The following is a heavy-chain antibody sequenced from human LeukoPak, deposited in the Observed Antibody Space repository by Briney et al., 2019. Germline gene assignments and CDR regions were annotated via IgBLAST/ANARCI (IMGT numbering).Heavy chain of an antibody. V-gene: IGHV3-69-1*01. CDR1: GFAVSSYT. Sequence: GGSLRLSCIASGFAVSSYTMNWVRQAPGKGLEWVSDITFGGTIYYADSVKGRFTISRDNAKNSLYLQMNSLRAEDTAFYYCARGSIAIYYYDSSGYFDYWGQGTLVTVSS. CDR2: ITFGGTI. D-gene: IGHD3-22*01. J-gene: IGHJ4*02. CDR3: ARGSIAIYYYDSSGYFDY.